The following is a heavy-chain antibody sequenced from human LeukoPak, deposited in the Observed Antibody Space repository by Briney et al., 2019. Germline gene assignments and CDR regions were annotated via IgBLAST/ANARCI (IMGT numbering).Heavy chain of an antibody. CDR2: ISGSGSTI. Sequence: PGGSLRLSCAASGFTFSSYEMDWVRQAPGKGLEWVSYISGSGSTIYYADSVKGRSTISRDNAKNSLYLQMNSLRAEDTAVYYCARLLGGRNDYWGQGTLVTVSS. J-gene: IGHJ4*02. CDR3: ARLLGGRNDY. D-gene: IGHD1-14*01. V-gene: IGHV3-48*03. CDR1: GFTFSSYE.